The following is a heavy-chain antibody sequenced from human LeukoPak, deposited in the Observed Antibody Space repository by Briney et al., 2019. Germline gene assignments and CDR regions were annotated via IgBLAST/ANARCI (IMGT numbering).Heavy chain of an antibody. CDR2: ISGSGGST. CDR3: AKDQSVTVTTVLDAFDI. Sequence: GGSLRLSCAASGFTSSSYAMSWVRQAPGKGLEWVSAISGSGGSTYYADSVKGRFTISRDNSKNTLYLQMNSLRAEDTAVYYCAKDQSVTVTTVLDAFDIWGQGTMVTVSS. V-gene: IGHV3-23*01. CDR1: GFTSSSYA. J-gene: IGHJ3*02. D-gene: IGHD4-11*01.